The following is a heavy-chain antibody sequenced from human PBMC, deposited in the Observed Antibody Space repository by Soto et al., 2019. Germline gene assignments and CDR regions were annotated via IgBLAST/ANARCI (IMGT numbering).Heavy chain of an antibody. J-gene: IGHJ5*02. D-gene: IGHD2-2*01. CDR3: ARAPHCSSTSCYYWFDP. CDR2: MNPNSGNT. CDR1: GYTFTSYD. Sequence: GASVKVSCKASGYTFTSYDINWVRQATGQGLEWMGWMNPNSGNTGYAHKFQGRVTMTRNTSISTAYMELSSLRSEDTAVYYCARAPHCSSTSCYYWFDPWGQGTLVTVSS. V-gene: IGHV1-8*01.